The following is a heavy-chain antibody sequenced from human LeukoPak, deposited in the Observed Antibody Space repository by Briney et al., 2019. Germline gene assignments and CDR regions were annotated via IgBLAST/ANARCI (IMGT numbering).Heavy chain of an antibody. J-gene: IGHJ4*02. CDR3: AKRGPGGGLVPAAMTAGDHGY. CDR2: ISGSGGST. CDR1: GFTFSSYA. Sequence: QPGGSLRLSCAASGFTFSSYAMSWVRQAPGKGLEWVSAISGSGGSTYYADSVKGRFTISRDNSKNTLYLQMNSLRAEDTAVYYCAKRGPGGGLVPAAMTAGDHGYWGQGTLVTVSS. D-gene: IGHD2-2*01. V-gene: IGHV3-23*01.